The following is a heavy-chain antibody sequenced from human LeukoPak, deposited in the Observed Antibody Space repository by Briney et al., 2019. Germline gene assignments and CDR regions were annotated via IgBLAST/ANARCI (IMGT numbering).Heavy chain of an antibody. CDR1: GGSTNSYY. CDR2: VAYSGST. CDR3: ARTVSGYYFNA. V-gene: IGHV4-59*01. Sequence: PSETLSLTCTFSGGSTNSYYWSWIRQSPGKGREWIGYVAYSGSTTYNPYHKSRVTISLDTSKNQFSLKLSSVTAADTAVYYCARTVSGYYFNAWGPGTLVTVSS. J-gene: IGHJ5*02. D-gene: IGHD5-12*01.